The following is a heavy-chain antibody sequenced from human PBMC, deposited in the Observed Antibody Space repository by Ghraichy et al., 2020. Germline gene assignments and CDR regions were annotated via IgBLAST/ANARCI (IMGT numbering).Heavy chain of an antibody. J-gene: IGHJ4*02. CDR3: ARVYVYYDILTGYYRPLDY. CDR2: ISSSGSTI. D-gene: IGHD3-9*01. V-gene: IGHV3-48*03. CDR1: GFTFSSYE. Sequence: GGSLRLSCAASGFTFSSYEMNWVRQAPGKGLEWVSYISSSGSTIYYADSVKGRFTISRDNAKNSLYLQMNSLRAEDTAVYYCARVYVYYDILTGYYRPLDYWGQGTLVTVSS.